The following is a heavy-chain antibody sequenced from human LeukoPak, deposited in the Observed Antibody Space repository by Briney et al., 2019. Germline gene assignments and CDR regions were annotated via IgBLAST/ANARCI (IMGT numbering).Heavy chain of an antibody. D-gene: IGHD3-3*01. J-gene: IGHJ4*02. Sequence: SETLSLTCTVSGGSISSGDYYWSWIRQPPGKGLEWIGYIYYSGSTNYNPSLKSRVTISVDTSKNQFSLKLSSVTAADTAVYYCARAPFGRFLEWYVFDYWGQGTLVTVSS. V-gene: IGHV4-61*08. CDR1: GGSISSGDYY. CDR3: ARAPFGRFLEWYVFDY. CDR2: IYYSGST.